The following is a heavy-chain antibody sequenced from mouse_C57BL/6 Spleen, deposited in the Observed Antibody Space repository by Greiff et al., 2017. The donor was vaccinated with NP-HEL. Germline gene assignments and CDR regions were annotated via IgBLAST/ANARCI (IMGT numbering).Heavy chain of an antibody. J-gene: IGHJ1*03. D-gene: IGHD1-1*01. V-gene: IGHV1-9*01. CDR2: ILPGSGST. CDR3: ASGDYYGSSYLWYFDV. CDR1: GYTFTGYW. Sequence: VQLQQSGAELMKPGASVKLSCKATGYTFTGYWIEWVKQRPGHGLEWIGEILPGSGSTNYNEKFKGKATFTADTSSNTAYMQLSSLTTEDSAIYYCASGDYYGSSYLWYFDVWGTGTTVTVSS.